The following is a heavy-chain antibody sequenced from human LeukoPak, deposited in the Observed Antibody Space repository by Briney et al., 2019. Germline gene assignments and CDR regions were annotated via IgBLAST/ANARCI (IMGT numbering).Heavy chain of an antibody. Sequence: QPGGSLRLSCTASGFTFSSYCMHWVRQAPGKGLVWVSCINSDGSSTSYADSVKGRFTISRDNAKNTLYLQMNSLRAEDTAVYYCARHSGDWFSTAMATRSDYWGQGTLVTVSS. D-gene: IGHD5-18*01. V-gene: IGHV3-74*01. J-gene: IGHJ4*02. CDR1: GFTFSSYC. CDR2: INSDGSST. CDR3: ARHSGDWFSTAMATRSDY.